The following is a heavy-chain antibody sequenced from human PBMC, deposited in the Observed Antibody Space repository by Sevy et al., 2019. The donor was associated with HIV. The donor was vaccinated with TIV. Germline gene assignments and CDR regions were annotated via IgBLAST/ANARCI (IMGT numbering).Heavy chain of an antibody. Sequence: GGSLRLSCAASGFTFFAYTMHWVRQAPGKGLEWVALISNNINNKYYADSVKGRFTISRDNSKNKLYLQMNSLRPEDTAVYYCARDLASSGNGLDVWGQGTTVTVSS. CDR3: ARDLASSGNGLDV. CDR2: ISNNINNK. CDR1: GFTFFAYT. V-gene: IGHV3-30-3*01. D-gene: IGHD3-3*02. J-gene: IGHJ6*02.